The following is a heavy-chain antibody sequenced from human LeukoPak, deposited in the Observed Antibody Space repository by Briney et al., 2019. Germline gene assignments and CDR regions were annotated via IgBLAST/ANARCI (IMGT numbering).Heavy chain of an antibody. CDR1: GFTFSTYE. CDR2: ISSSGRAI. V-gene: IGHV3-48*03. J-gene: IGHJ4*02. D-gene: IGHD3-10*01. Sequence: GGSLRLSCAASGFTFSTYEMNWVRHAPGKGLEWVSYISSSGRAIYYADSVKGRFTISRVNAKNSLYLQMNSLRAEDTAIYYCAREGSITYWGQGTLVTVSS. CDR3: AREGSITY.